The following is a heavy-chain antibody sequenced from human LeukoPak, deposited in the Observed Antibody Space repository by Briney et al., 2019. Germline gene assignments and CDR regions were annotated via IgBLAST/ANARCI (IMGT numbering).Heavy chain of an antibody. D-gene: IGHD3-22*01. CDR1: GFPFSSYS. V-gene: IGHV3-21*04. Sequence: PGGSLRLSCAASGFPFSSYSMNWVRQAPGKGLEWVSSISISSDYIHYADSMKGRFTISRDNAKNSLYLQMISLRAEDTAIYYCARGVAYYYDFSGYGSWFDPWGQGTLVTVSS. CDR2: ISISSDYI. J-gene: IGHJ5*02. CDR3: ARGVAYYYDFSGYGSWFDP.